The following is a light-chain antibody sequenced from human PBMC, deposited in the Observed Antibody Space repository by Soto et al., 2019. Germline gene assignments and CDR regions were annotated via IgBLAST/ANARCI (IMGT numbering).Light chain of an antibody. CDR2: SNN. CDR1: SSNIGSNA. CDR3: AAWDDSLNGHYV. V-gene: IGLV1-44*01. J-gene: IGLJ1*01. Sequence: QSVLPQPPSASGTPGQRVTISCSGSSSNIGSNAVNWYQQLPGTAPNLLIYSNNQRPSGVPDRFSGSKSGTSASLAISRLQSEDEADYYCAAWDDSLNGHYVFGSGTKVTVL.